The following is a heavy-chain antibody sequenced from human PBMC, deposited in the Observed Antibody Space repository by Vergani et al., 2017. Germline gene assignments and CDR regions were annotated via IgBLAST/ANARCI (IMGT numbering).Heavy chain of an antibody. Sequence: QVRLQESGPGLVKPSETLSLTCSVSGGSMSGYYWSWIRQPPGKELEWMGYVSFRGDTLYDPSVKGRMTISLNTSSNQFSLYLTSVTAADTAVYYCGRVADFYGLGSRLLDLWGQGILVTVSS. D-gene: IGHD3-10*01. J-gene: IGHJ5*02. V-gene: IGHV4-59*01. CDR3: GRVADFYGLGSRLLDL. CDR1: GGSMSGYY. CDR2: VSFRGDT.